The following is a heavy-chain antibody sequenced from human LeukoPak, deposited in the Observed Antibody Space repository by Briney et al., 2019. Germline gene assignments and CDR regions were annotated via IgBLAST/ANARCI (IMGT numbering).Heavy chain of an antibody. CDR1: GGTFSSYA. Sequence: GASVKVSCEASGGTFSSYAISWVRQAPGQGLEWMGRIIPIFGTANYAQKFQGRVTITTDESTSTAYMELSSLRSEDSAVYYCARGGYYGSGSYFFGHWGQGTLVTVSS. CDR2: IIPIFGTA. CDR3: ARGGYYGSGSYFFGH. J-gene: IGHJ4*02. D-gene: IGHD3-10*01. V-gene: IGHV1-69*05.